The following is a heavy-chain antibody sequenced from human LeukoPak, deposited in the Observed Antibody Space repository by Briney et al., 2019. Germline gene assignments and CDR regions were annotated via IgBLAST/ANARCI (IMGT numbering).Heavy chain of an antibody. D-gene: IGHD2-2*01. Sequence: GGPLRLSCAASGFTFSSYGMHWVRQAPGKGLESAAFIRYDGSNKYYADSVKGRLTISRDNSKNTLYLQMNSLRAGDTAVYYCAKDIRSRAMTNLNWFDPWGQGTLVTVSS. J-gene: IGHJ5*02. CDR2: IRYDGSNK. CDR1: GFTFSSYG. V-gene: IGHV3-30*02. CDR3: AKDIRSRAMTNLNWFDP.